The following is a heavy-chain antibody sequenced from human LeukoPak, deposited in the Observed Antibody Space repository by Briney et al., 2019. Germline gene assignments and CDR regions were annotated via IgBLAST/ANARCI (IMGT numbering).Heavy chain of an antibody. V-gene: IGHV4-31*03. D-gene: IGHD3-10*01. CDR3: ARDEYYYGSGSYGAFDI. CDR1: GGSISSGGYY. CDR2: VYYSGST. J-gene: IGHJ3*02. Sequence: SETLSLTCTVSGGSISSGGYYWNWIRQHPGKGLEWLGYVYYSGSTYYNPSLKSRVTISVDTSKNQFSLKLSSVTAADTAVYYCARDEYYYGSGSYGAFDIWGQGTMVTVSS.